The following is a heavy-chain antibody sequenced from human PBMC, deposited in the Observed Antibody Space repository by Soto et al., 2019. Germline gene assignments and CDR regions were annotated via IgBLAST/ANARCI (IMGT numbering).Heavy chain of an antibody. Sequence: PGWSLELCSAACGLSVWSKYMSVVRQAPGKGLEWVSVIYSGGSTYYADSVKDRFTISRDNSKNTLYLQMSSLRAEDTAVYYCARHSSSSYAWFDPWGQGTLVTVSS. CDR1: GLSVWSKY. J-gene: IGHJ5*02. V-gene: IGHV3-66*04. CDR2: IYSGGST. CDR3: ARHSSSSYAWFDP. D-gene: IGHD6-13*01.